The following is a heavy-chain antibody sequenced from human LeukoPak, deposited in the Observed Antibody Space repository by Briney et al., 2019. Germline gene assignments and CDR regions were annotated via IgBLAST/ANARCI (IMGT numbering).Heavy chain of an antibody. D-gene: IGHD3-10*01. CDR2: IYPDDSDA. CDR3: ARQPPAGSGGYYYMDV. V-gene: IGHV5-51*01. CDR1: GYRFTSYW. Sequence: GESLMISCKGSGYRFTSYWIAWVGQMPGKGLEWMGIIYPDDSDARYSPSFQGQVTISVDKSISTAYLQWNSLKASDTAMYYCARQPPAGSGGYYYMDVWGKGTTVTVSS. J-gene: IGHJ6*03.